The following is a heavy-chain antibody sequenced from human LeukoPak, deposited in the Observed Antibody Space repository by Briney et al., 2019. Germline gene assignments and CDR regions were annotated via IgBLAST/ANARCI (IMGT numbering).Heavy chain of an antibody. CDR2: MCGTAGCT. CDR3: AKDRPNFHENSAHYYRRDGYS. CDR1: GFTFYMYA. Sequence: GGSLRLSCQASGFTFYMYAMSWVRQAPGKGLEWVASMCGTAGCTFYPDSVKGRFTISRDNSKNVLYLRMNSLTAEDTAIYYCAKDRPNFHENSAHYYRRDGYSWAQGTLVTVSS. J-gene: IGHJ4*02. V-gene: IGHV3-23*01. D-gene: IGHD3-22*01.